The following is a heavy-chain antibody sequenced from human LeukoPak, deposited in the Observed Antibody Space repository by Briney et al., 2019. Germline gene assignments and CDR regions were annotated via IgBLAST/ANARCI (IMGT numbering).Heavy chain of an antibody. Sequence: GGSLRLSCAASGFTFSSYSMHWVRQAPGKGLKWVAMISHDGRNTYYADSVKGRVTISRDNSKNTLYLQINSLRVEDTAVFCCARGRYCSADICHSFFFDNWGQGTLITVSS. CDR1: GFTFSSYS. CDR3: ARGRYCSADICHSFFFDN. CDR2: ISHDGRNT. V-gene: IGHV3-30*04. J-gene: IGHJ4*02. D-gene: IGHD2-15*01.